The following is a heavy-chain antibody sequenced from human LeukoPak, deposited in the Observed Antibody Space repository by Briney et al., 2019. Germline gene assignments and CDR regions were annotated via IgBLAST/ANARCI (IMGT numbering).Heavy chain of an antibody. V-gene: IGHV3-48*03. CDR1: GFTFSSYE. CDR2: ISSSGSTI. D-gene: IGHD3-10*02. Sequence: TGGSLRLSCAASGFTFSSYEMNWVRQAPGKGLEWVSYISSSGSTIYYADSVKGRFTISRDNAKNSLYLQMNSLRAEDTAVYYCAELGITMIGGVWGKGNTVTISS. J-gene: IGHJ6*04. CDR3: AELGITMIGGV.